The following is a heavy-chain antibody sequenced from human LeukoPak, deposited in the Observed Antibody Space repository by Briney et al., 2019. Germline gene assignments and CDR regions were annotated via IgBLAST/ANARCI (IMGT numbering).Heavy chain of an antibody. CDR2: IYSGGST. CDR3: ARYPSRAYSSSWPYYFDY. Sequence: GGSLRLSCAASGFTVSSNYMSWVRQAPGKGLEWVSVIYSGGSTYYADSAKGRFTISRDNSKNTLYLQMNSLRAEDTAVYYCARYPSRAYSSSWPYYFDYWGQGTLVTVSS. CDR1: GFTVSSNY. J-gene: IGHJ4*02. D-gene: IGHD6-13*01. V-gene: IGHV3-53*01.